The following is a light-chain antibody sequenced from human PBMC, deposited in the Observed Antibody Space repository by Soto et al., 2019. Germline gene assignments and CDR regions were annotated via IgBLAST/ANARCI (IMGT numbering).Light chain of an antibody. CDR3: QSFDTSLSGSRV. V-gene: IGLV1-40*01. Sequence: QSVLTQPPSVSGAPGQTVTISCTGSSSNIGAGYDAHWYQQLPGTAPKLLMYGNTNRPSWVPDRFSGSKSGTSASLAITGLQAEDEADYYCQSFDTSLSGSRVFGGGTKLTVL. J-gene: IGLJ3*02. CDR1: SSNIGAGYD. CDR2: GNT.